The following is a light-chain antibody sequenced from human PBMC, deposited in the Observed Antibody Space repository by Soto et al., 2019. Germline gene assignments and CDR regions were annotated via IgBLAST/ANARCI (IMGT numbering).Light chain of an antibody. CDR1: KDIANY. CDR3: QQYDSLPLT. V-gene: IGKV1-33*01. Sequence: DIQMTQSPSSLSASVGDRLTITCQASKDIANYLNWYQQKPGKAPKLLIYDALNLQTGVPSRFSGSGSGTDFTFSISSLQPEDIGTSYCQQYDSLPLTFGQGTRLEIK. CDR2: DAL. J-gene: IGKJ5*01.